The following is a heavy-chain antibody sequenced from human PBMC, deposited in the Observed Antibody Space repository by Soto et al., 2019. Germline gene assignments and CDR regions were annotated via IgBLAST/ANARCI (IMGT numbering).Heavy chain of an antibody. CDR3: ARDRVKVGHWFDP. J-gene: IGHJ5*02. CDR1: GGSFSGYY. V-gene: IGHV4-34*01. Sequence: SETLSLTCAVYGGSFSGYYWSWIRQPPGKGLEWIGEINHSGSTNYNPSLKSRVTISVDTSKNQFSLKLSAVTAADTAVYYCARDRVKVGHWFDPWGQGTLVTVSS. D-gene: IGHD3-10*01. CDR2: INHSGST.